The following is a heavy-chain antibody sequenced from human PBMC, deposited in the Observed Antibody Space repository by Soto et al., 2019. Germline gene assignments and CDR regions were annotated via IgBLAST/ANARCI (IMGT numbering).Heavy chain of an antibody. V-gene: IGHV3-15*07. CDR3: TTDSYSTIIIVRFDY. J-gene: IGHJ4*01. CDR1: GFTFSNAW. D-gene: IGHD3-22*01. Sequence: GGSLRLSCAASGFTFSNAWINWVRQAPGKGLERVGRIKSKTDGGTTDYAEPVKGRFAISRDDSNNMVYLQMNSLKIEDTAFYYCTTDSYSTIIIVRFDYWGHGTLVTVSS. CDR2: IKSKTDGGTT.